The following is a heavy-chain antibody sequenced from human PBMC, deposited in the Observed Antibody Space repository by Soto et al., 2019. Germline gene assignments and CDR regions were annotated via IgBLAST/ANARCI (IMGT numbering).Heavy chain of an antibody. CDR1: GFTFSSYS. J-gene: IGHJ4*02. Sequence: GGSLRLSCAASGFTFSSYSMNWVRQAPGKGLEWVSSISSSGRYIYYADSVKGRFTVSRDNAKNSLYLQMNSLRADDTAVYHCASDLSSSDSLYDYWGQGTRVTVSS. CDR2: ISSSGRYI. CDR3: ASDLSSSDSLYDY. V-gene: IGHV3-21*01. D-gene: IGHD6-6*01.